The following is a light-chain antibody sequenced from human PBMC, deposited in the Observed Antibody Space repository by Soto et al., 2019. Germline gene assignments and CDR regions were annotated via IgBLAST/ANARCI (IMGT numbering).Light chain of an antibody. CDR1: QSLLHSNGYNY. CDR2: LGS. J-gene: IGKJ2*01. V-gene: IGKV2-28*01. CDR3: MQALQTPWYT. Sequence: DIVMTQSPLSLPVTPGEPASFSCRSSQSLLHSNGYNYLDWYLQRPGQSPQLLIYLGSSRASGVPDRFSGSGSGTDFTLKISRVEADDVGVYYCMQALQTPWYTFGQGTKLELK.